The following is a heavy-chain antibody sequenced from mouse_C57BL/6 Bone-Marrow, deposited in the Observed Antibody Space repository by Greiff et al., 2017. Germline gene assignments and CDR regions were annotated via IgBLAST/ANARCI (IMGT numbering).Heavy chain of an antibody. Sequence: ESGPELVKPGASVKLSCKASGYTFTSYDINWVKQRPGQGLEWIGWIYPRDGSTKYNEKFKGKATLTVDTSSSTAHMELHSLTSEDSAVYFCARDYGSSYWYFDVWGTGTTVTVSS. CDR3: ARDYGSSYWYFDV. J-gene: IGHJ1*03. CDR2: IYPRDGST. CDR1: GYTFTSYD. D-gene: IGHD1-1*01. V-gene: IGHV1-85*01.